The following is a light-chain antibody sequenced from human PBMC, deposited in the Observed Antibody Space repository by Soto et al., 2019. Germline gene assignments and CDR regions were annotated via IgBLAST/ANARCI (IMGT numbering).Light chain of an antibody. J-gene: IGLJ2*01. Sequence: QSALTQPRSVSGSPGQSVTISCTGTSSDVGGYNYVSWYQQHPGKAPKLMIHDVSKRPSGVPDRFSGSKSGNTASLTISGLQAEDEADYYCCSYAGSYTFPVVVGGGTKLTVL. CDR3: CSYAGSYTFPVV. V-gene: IGLV2-11*01. CDR2: DVS. CDR1: SSDVGGYNY.